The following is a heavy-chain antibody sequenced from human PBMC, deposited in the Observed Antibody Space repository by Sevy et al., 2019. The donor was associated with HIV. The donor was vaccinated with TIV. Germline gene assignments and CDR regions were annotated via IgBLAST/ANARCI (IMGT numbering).Heavy chain of an antibody. CDR1: GFTFSTYE. CDR3: ARAGQMPSSAGYYYMDV. D-gene: IGHD2-2*01. J-gene: IGHJ6*03. CDR2: ISSSGDTI. Sequence: GGSLRLSCAASGFTFSTYEVNWVRQAPGQGLEWISYISSSGDTIYYADSVKGRFTISRDNAKNSVFLQMHSLRAEDTALYYCARAGQMPSSAGYYYMDVWGKGTAVTVSS. V-gene: IGHV3-48*03.